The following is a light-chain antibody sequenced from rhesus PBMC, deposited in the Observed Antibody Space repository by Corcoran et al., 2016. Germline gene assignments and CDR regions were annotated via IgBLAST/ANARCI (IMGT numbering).Light chain of an antibody. CDR2: FAS. Sequence: DIQMTQSPSSLSASIGDRVTITCRASQAISSYLAWYQQKPGNAPKPLIYFASTLHYGVPSRFCGSGSGTDFTLTISSLQSEDFATYYCQQYSSRPRTFGQGTKVEIK. CDR1: QAISSY. V-gene: IGKV1-37*01. CDR3: QQYSSRPRT. J-gene: IGKJ1*01.